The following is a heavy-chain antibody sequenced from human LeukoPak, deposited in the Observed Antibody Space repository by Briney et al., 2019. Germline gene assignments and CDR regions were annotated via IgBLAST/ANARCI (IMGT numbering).Heavy chain of an antibody. CDR3: ARGVWQWLGKSFDY. Sequence: SETLSLTCAVYGGSFSGYYWSWIRQPPGKGLEWIGEINHSGSTNYNPSLKSRVTISVDTSKNQFSLKLSSVTAADTAVYYCARGVWQWLGKSFDYWGQGTLVTVSS. V-gene: IGHV4-34*01. J-gene: IGHJ4*02. D-gene: IGHD6-19*01. CDR1: GGSFSGYY. CDR2: INHSGST.